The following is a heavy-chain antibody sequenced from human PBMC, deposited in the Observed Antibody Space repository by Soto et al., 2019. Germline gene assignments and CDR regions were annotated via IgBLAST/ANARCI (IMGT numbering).Heavy chain of an antibody. CDR1: GGSISSYY. D-gene: IGHD6-25*01. CDR3: ARDRSGDY. Sequence: SVTLSLTCTVSGGSISSYYWSWIRQPPGKGLEWIGYIYYSGSTNYNPSLKSRVTISVDTSKNQFSLKLSSVTAADTAVYYCARDRSGDYWGQGTLVTVSS. V-gene: IGHV4-59*01. J-gene: IGHJ4*02. CDR2: IYYSGST.